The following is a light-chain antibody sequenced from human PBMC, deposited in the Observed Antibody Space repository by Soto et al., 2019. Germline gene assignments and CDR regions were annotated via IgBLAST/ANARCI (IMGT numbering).Light chain of an antibody. Sequence: QSALTQPRSVSGSPGQSVTISCTGSSSDVGAYNFVSWYQQHPGKAPKLMIYDVSKRPSGVPDRFSGSKSGTSASLAISGLQSEDEADYYCAAWDDSLNGVVFGGGTKLTVL. CDR1: SSDVGAYNF. CDR3: AAWDDSLNGVV. CDR2: DVS. V-gene: IGLV2-11*01. J-gene: IGLJ2*01.